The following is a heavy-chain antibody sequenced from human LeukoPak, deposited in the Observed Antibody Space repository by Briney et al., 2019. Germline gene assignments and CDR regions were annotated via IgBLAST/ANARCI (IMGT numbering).Heavy chain of an antibody. CDR3: ARLGGSGWYPHFDC. J-gene: IGHJ4*02. Sequence: SETLSLTCTVSGGSISSYYWSWIRQPAGKGLEWIGRIYTSGSTNYNPSLTSRVTMSVDTPKNQFSLKLSSVAAAYTAVYYCARLGGSGWYPHFDCWGQRTLVTVSS. D-gene: IGHD6-19*01. CDR2: IYTSGST. CDR1: GGSISSYY. V-gene: IGHV4-4*07.